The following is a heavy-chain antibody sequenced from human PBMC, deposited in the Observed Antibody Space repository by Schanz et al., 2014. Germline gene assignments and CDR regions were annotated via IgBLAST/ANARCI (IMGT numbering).Heavy chain of an antibody. V-gene: IGHV3-23*04. CDR1: GFTFSSYS. D-gene: IGHD3-10*01. J-gene: IGHJ3*02. Sequence: EVQLVESGGGLVQPGGSLRLSCTASGFTFSSYSMNWVRQAPGKGLEWVAAVSSRSDEIKYADSVRGRFTISRDNSRSTMYLQMNSLRAEDTAVYYCAKGRFGELSAFDIWGQGTMVTVSS. CDR2: VSSRSDEI. CDR3: AKGRFGELSAFDI.